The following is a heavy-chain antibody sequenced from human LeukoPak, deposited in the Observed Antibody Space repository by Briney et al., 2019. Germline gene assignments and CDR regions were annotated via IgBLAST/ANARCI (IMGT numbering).Heavy chain of an antibody. J-gene: IGHJ4*02. CDR2: IYYSGST. CDR3: ATIDGYNTPGNDY. V-gene: IGHV4-39*01. Sequence: SETLSLTCTVSGASISSSSYYWGWIRQPPGKGLAWIGSIYYSGSTYYNPSLKSRVTICVDTPKNQFSLKQSSVTAADTAVYYCATIDGYNTPGNDYWGQGTLVTVSS. CDR1: GASISSSSYY. D-gene: IGHD5-24*01.